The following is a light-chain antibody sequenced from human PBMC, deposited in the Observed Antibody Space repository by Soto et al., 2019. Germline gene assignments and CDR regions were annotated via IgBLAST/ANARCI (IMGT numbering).Light chain of an antibody. CDR1: QSISTW. Sequence: DVHRTQSPPTLSASVRDRVTITCRASQSISTWLAWYQQKPGKAPKLLIYDASYLERGVPSRFSGSGSGTEFTLTISDLQPDDLATYYCEQYNSFWTFGQGTKVDI. CDR2: DAS. J-gene: IGKJ1*01. CDR3: EQYNSFWT. V-gene: IGKV1-5*01.